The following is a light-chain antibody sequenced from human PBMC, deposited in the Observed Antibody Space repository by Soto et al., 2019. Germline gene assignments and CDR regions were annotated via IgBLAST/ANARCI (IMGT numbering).Light chain of an antibody. V-gene: IGLV3-21*02. CDR1: HIGRKN. Sequence: SSELAQPPSVSVAPGQTAKIRCGGNHIGRKNVHWYQQKTGKAPVEAGYEDRERLSGNTERFPVSKSGNTATLTISRGEDGDEGGYYCQVWDSSRDQYVFGTGTKVSV. CDR3: QVWDSSRDQYV. J-gene: IGLJ1*01. CDR2: EDR.